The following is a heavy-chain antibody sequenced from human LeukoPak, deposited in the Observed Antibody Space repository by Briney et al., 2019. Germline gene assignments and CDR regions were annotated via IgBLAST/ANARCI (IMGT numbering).Heavy chain of an antibody. CDR1: GFTFSSYA. J-gene: IGHJ4*02. V-gene: IGHV3-23*01. CDR3: AKDLVRVGATAVFDY. CDR2: ISGSGGST. D-gene: IGHD1-26*01. Sequence: QAGGSLRLSCAASGFTFSSYAMSWVRQAPGKGLEWVSAISGSGGSTYYADSVKGRFTISRDNSKNTLYLQMNSLRAEDTAVYYCAKDLVRVGATAVFDYWGQGTLVTVSS.